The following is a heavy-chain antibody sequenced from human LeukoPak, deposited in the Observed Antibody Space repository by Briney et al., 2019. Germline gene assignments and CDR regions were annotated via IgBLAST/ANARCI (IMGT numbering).Heavy chain of an antibody. CDR3: AREIAGTIDY. J-gene: IGHJ4*02. CDR1: GYSISSGYY. V-gene: IGHV4-38-2*02. CDR2: IYHSGST. Sequence: PSETLSLTCTVSGYSISSGYYWGWIRQPPGKGLEWIGSIYHSGSTYYNPSLKSRVTTSVDTSKNQFSLKLSSVTAADTAVYYCAREIAGTIDYWGQGPLVTVSS. D-gene: IGHD1-7*01.